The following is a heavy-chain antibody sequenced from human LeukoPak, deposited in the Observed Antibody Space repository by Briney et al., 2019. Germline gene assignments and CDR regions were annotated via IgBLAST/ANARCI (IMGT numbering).Heavy chain of an antibody. V-gene: IGHV3-7*04. CDR3: ARGIAVAGTFYYYYGMDV. Sequence: GGSLRLSCAASGLTFSSYWMSWVRQAPGKGLEWVANIKQDGSEKYYVDSVKGRFTISRDNAKNSLYLQMNSLRAEDTAVYYCARGIAVAGTFYYYYGMDVWGQGTTVTVSS. CDR1: GLTFSSYW. CDR2: IKQDGSEK. D-gene: IGHD6-19*01. J-gene: IGHJ6*02.